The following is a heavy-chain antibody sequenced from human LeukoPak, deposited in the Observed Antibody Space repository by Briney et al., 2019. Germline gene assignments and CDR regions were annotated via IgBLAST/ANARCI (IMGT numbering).Heavy chain of an antibody. CDR3: AKRGSKGLYYFDY. Sequence: GGSLRLSCAASGFTFSNYAMSWVRQAPGKGLEWVSTISTTVTSTYYADSVKGRFTISRGDSQNTLFLQMNSLRAEDTALYYCAKRGSKGLYYFDYWGQGTLVTVSS. CDR1: GFTFSNYA. V-gene: IGHV3-23*01. J-gene: IGHJ4*02. CDR2: ISTTVTST. D-gene: IGHD2-2*01.